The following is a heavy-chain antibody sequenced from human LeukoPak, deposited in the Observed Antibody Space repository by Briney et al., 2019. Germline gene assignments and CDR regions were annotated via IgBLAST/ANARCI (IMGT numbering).Heavy chain of an antibody. CDR1: GGSISGTPYY. CDR3: ARDVAVAGEDYFDY. J-gene: IGHJ4*02. Sequence: SETLSLTCAISGGSISGTPYYWGWLRQPPGKGLEWIGSIYTSGSTKYNPSLKSRVTMSVDTSKNQSSLKLSSVTAADTAVYYCARDVAVAGEDYFDYWGQGTLVTVSS. CDR2: IYTSGST. D-gene: IGHD6-19*01. V-gene: IGHV4-39*07.